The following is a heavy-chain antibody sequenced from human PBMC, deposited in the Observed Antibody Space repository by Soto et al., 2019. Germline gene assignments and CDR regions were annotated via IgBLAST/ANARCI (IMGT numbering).Heavy chain of an antibody. Sequence: EVHLVESGGGLVQTGGSLRLSCAIYESTVRRDWMNWVRQAPGKGLEWVAHVNQDGSAKYYVDFVKGRFTISRDNANNLLTLQENSLSAGDTPVDFCSGGVGDAFWGQGTLVTVSS. CDR1: ESTVRRDW. D-gene: IGHD3-16*01. V-gene: IGHV3-7*04. CDR3: SGGVGDAF. CDR2: VNQDGSAK. J-gene: IGHJ4*02.